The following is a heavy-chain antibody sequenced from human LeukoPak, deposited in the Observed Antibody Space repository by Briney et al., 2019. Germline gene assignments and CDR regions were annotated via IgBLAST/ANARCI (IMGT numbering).Heavy chain of an antibody. Sequence: GGSLRLSCAASGFTLSSYAMTWVRQAPGRGLEWVSSVDGGGGGTYYADSVKGRFTISRDNSKDTLYLQMNGLRAEDTAVYYCAKSPLVATFDYWGQGTLVTVSS. J-gene: IGHJ4*02. D-gene: IGHD5-12*01. V-gene: IGHV3-23*01. CDR2: VDGGGGGT. CDR3: AKSPLVATFDY. CDR1: GFTLSSYA.